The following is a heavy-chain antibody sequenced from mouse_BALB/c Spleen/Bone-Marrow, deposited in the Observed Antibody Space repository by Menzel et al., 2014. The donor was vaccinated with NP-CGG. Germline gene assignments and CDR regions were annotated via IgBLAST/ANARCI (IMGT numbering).Heavy chain of an antibody. J-gene: IGHJ1*01. CDR3: ASYYYGRYFDV. CDR1: GFNIKDTY. D-gene: IGHD1-1*01. V-gene: IGHV14-3*02. Sequence: VQLQQSGAELVKPGASVKLSCTASGFNIKDTYMHWVKQRPEQGLEWIVRIDPANGNTKYDPKFQGKATITADTSSNTAYLQLSSLTSEDTAVYYCASYYYGRYFDVWGAGTTVTVSS. CDR2: IDPANGNT.